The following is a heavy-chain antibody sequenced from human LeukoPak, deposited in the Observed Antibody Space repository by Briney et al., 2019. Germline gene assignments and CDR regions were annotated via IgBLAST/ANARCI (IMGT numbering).Heavy chain of an antibody. CDR3: ARLPPLLWFGWDY. J-gene: IGHJ4*02. CDR2: ISSSGSTI. Sequence: PGGSPRLSCAASGFTFSDYYMSWIRQAPGKGLEWVSYISSSGSTIYYADSVKGRFTISRDNAKNSLYLQMNSLRAEDTAVYYCARLPPLLWFGWDYWGQGTLVTVSS. CDR1: GFTFSDYY. D-gene: IGHD3-10*01. V-gene: IGHV3-11*01.